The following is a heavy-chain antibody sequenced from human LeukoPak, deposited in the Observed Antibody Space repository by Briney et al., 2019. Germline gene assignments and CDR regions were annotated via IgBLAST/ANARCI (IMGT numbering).Heavy chain of an antibody. CDR3: ARDAPPYCSGGSCYSHY. D-gene: IGHD2-15*01. CDR2: IKQDGSEK. CDR1: RFTFSSYW. Sequence: AGGSLRLSCAASRFTFSSYWMSWVRQAPGKGLEWVANIKQDGSEKYYVDSVKGRFTISRDNAKNSLYLQMNRLRAEDTAVYYWARDAPPYCSGGSCYSHYWGQGALVTVSS. V-gene: IGHV3-7*01. J-gene: IGHJ4*02.